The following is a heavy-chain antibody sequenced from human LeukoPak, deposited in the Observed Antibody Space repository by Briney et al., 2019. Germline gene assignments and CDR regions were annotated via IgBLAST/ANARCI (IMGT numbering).Heavy chain of an antibody. CDR2: IHYSGST. CDR3: ARLGALHDAFDV. V-gene: IGHV4-59*12. D-gene: IGHD3-16*01. J-gene: IGHJ3*01. CDR1: GDSIRSYY. Sequence: PSETLSLTCTVSGDSIRSYYWSWIRQPPGKGLEWIGNIHYSGSTKYNPSLKSRVTISVDTSKNQFSLRVSSLTAADTAVYYCARLGALHDAFDVWGQGTLVTVSS.